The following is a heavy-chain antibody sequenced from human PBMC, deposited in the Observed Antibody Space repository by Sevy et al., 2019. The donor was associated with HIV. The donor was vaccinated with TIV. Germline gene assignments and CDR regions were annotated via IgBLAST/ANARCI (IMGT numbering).Heavy chain of an antibody. D-gene: IGHD3-22*01. Sequence: GGSLRLSCAASGFAFSGSAMHWVRQASGKGLEWVGRIRSKANSYATAYSASVKGRFTISRDDSKNTAYMQMNSLKTEDTAVYYCTVDSSGYYWPFDSWGQGTLVTVSS. CDR2: IRSKANSYAT. J-gene: IGHJ4*02. CDR1: GFAFSGSA. CDR3: TVDSSGYYWPFDS. V-gene: IGHV3-73*01.